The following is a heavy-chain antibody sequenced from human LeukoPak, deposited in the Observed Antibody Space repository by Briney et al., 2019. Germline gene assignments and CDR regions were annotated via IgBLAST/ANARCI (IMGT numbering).Heavy chain of an antibody. CDR2: INPNSGGT. D-gene: IGHD3-3*01. J-gene: IGHJ4*02. CDR1: GYTFTGYY. Sequence: ASVKVSCKASGYTFTGYYMHWVRQAPGQGLEWMGWINPNSGGTNYAQKFQGRVTMTRDTSISTAYMELSRLRSDDTAVYYCAGGPRYYDFWSGYCDYWGQGTLVTVSS. V-gene: IGHV1-2*02. CDR3: AGGPRYYDFWSGYCDY.